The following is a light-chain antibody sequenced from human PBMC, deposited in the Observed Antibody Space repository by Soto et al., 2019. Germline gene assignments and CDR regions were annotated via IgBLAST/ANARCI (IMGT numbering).Light chain of an antibody. CDR3: QQYYSLPRT. CDR2: WAA. CDR1: QSVLYSPNNKDC. V-gene: IGKV4-1*01. J-gene: IGKJ1*01. Sequence: DIVMTQSPDSLAVSLGERATINCKSSQSVLYSPNNKDCLAWYQQKPGQPPRLLIYWAATRESGIPDRFSGSGSGADFIHPISSLQAEDVAVYYCQQYYSLPRTFGQGTKVEIK.